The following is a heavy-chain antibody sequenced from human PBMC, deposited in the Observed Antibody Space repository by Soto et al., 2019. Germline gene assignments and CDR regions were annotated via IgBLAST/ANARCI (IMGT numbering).Heavy chain of an antibody. CDR2: INRSGST. CDR1: GGSFSAYY. CDR3: ARGTLLWFGELLDYYYYGMDV. D-gene: IGHD3-10*01. Sequence: SETLSLTCAVDGGSFSAYYWSWIRQPPGQGLEWIGEINRSGSTNYNPSLKSRVTISVDTSKNQFSLKLSSVTAADTAVYYCARGTLLWFGELLDYYYYGMDVWGQGTTVT. J-gene: IGHJ6*01. V-gene: IGHV4-34*01.